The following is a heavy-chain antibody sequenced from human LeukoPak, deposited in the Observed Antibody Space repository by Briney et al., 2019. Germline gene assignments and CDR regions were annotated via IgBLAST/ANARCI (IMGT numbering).Heavy chain of an antibody. V-gene: IGHV4-34*01. CDR2: INHSGST. J-gene: IGHJ3*02. CDR3: AGHGEHGAFDI. Sequence: SETLSLTCAVYGGSFSGYYWSWIRQPPGKGLEWIGEINHSGSTNYNPSLKSRVTISVDTSKNQFSLKLSSVTAADTAVYYCAGHGEHGAFDIWGQGTMVTVSS. D-gene: IGHD4-17*01. CDR1: GGSFSGYY.